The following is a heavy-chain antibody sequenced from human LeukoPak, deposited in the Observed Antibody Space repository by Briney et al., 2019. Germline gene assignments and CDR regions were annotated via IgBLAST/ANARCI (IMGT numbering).Heavy chain of an antibody. CDR2: ISSSGRTI. V-gene: IGHV3-48*01. J-gene: IGHJ4*02. CDR3: ARDRGDYYFDY. Sequence: GGSLRLSCAASGFTLSTYSMNWVRQAPGKGLEWVSYISSSGRTIYYADSVKGRFTISRDNAKNSLYLQMNSLRAEDTAVYYCARDRGDYYFDYWGQGTLVTVSS. CDR1: GFTLSTYS. D-gene: IGHD3-10*01.